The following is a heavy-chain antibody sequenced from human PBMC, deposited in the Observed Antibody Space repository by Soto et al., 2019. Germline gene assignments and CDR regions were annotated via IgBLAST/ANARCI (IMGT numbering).Heavy chain of an antibody. D-gene: IGHD6-13*01. J-gene: IGHJ6*02. CDR3: ATSSRALAAAGMEYPYYYYGMDV. V-gene: IGHV1-24*01. Sequence: ASVKVSCKVSGYTLTELSMHWVRQAPGKGLEWMGGFDPEDGETIYAQKFQGRVTMTEDTSTDTAYMELSSLRSEDTAVYYCATSSRALAAAGMEYPYYYYGMDVWGQGTTVTV. CDR1: GYTLTELS. CDR2: FDPEDGET.